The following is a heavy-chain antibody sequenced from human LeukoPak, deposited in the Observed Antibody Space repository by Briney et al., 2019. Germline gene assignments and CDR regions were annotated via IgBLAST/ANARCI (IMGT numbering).Heavy chain of an antibody. D-gene: IGHD1-7*01. CDR2: INPNSGGT. Sequence: ASVKVSCKASGYTFTGCYMHWVRQAPGQGLEWMGWINPNSGGTNYAQKLQGRVTMTRDTSISTAYIELSRLRSDDTAVYYCARDLTGTTSWDLDYWGQGTLVTVSS. V-gene: IGHV1-2*02. CDR1: GYTFTGCY. J-gene: IGHJ4*02. CDR3: ARDLTGTTSWDLDY.